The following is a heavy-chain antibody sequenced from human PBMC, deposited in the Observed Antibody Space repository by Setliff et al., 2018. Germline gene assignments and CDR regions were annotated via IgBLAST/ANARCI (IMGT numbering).Heavy chain of an antibody. CDR3: ARAGVAAAGKKGVFEH. Sequence: ASVKVSCKTSGYTFNDYGIAWVRQAPGQGLEWMGWISAHSGNAYYSPKLHGRVTLTTDTSTSTAYMELRSLESDDTAVYYCARAGVAAAGKKGVFEHWGQGTLVTVSS. CDR2: ISAHSGNA. V-gene: IGHV1-18*01. CDR1: GYTFNDYG. J-gene: IGHJ4*02. D-gene: IGHD6-13*01.